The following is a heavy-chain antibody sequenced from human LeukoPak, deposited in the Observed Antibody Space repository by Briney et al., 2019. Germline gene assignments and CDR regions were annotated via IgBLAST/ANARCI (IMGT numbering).Heavy chain of an antibody. CDR2: ITGSGDST. Sequence: PGGSLRLSCAASGFMFSNYAMSWVRQAPGKGLEWVSAITGSGDSTYYAHSVKGRFTISRDNSKNTLYLQVNSLRAEDTAVYYCAKWGDYDILTGYYDSDYWGQGTLVTVSS. V-gene: IGHV3-23*01. J-gene: IGHJ4*02. D-gene: IGHD3-9*01. CDR1: GFMFSNYA. CDR3: AKWGDYDILTGYYDSDY.